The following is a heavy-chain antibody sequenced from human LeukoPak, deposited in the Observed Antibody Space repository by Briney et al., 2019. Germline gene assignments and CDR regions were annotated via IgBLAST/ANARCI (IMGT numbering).Heavy chain of an antibody. D-gene: IGHD2-21*02. CDR1: GFTFSSYS. J-gene: IGHJ3*02. V-gene: IGHV3-21*01. CDR2: ISSSSSYI. Sequence: GGSLRLSCAASGFTFSSYSMNWVRQAPGKGLEWVSSISSSSSYIYYADSVKDRFTMSRDNAKNSLYLQMNSLRAEDTAVYYFAGGCGCDCYSSSSAFDIRGQGTMVTVSS. CDR3: AGGCGCDCYSSSSAFDI.